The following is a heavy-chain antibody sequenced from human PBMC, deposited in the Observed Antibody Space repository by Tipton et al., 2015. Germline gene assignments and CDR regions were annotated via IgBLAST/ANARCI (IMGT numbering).Heavy chain of an antibody. Sequence: QSGAEVRRPGESLKISCKGSGYSFSSYWIAWVRQMPGKGLEWMGMIYPGDSDTRCSQSFQGQVTISVDRSTSTVFLHWRSLRASDTAMYYCARRWREVHWVDPWGQGTLVTVSS. CDR1: GYSFSSYW. D-gene: IGHD2-15*01. CDR2: IYPGDSDT. J-gene: IGHJ5*02. CDR3: ARRWREVHWVDP. V-gene: IGHV5-51*01.